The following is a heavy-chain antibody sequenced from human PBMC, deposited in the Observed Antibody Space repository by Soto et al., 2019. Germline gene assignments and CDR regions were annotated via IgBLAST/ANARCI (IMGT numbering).Heavy chain of an antibody. D-gene: IGHD4-17*01. V-gene: IGHV3-15*01. CDR3: TTARGTYGAEYFQH. J-gene: IGHJ1*01. CDR2: IKSKTEGGTT. Sequence: PGGSLRLSCAASGFTFTNAWMSWVRQAPGKGLEWVGRIKSKTEGGTTDYAAPVKGRFTISRDDSKSTLYLQMNSLKTEDTAVYYCTTARGTYGAEYFQHWGQGTLVTVSS. CDR1: GFTFTNAW.